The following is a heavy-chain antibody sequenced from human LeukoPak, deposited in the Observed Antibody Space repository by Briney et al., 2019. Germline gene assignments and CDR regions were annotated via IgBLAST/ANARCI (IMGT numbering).Heavy chain of an antibody. CDR1: GFTFSNYN. CDR2: ISTTSNTI. V-gene: IGHV3-48*04. J-gene: IGHJ4*02. CDR3: ARGAASSSWYRGGVAFDY. D-gene: IGHD6-13*01. Sequence: GGSLRLSCSVSGFTFSNYNTNWVGQTPGKGLAWVAYISTTSNTIYYGDSMRGRFTVSRDNAQNSLYLHMNSLRAEDTAVYYCARGAASSSWYRGGVAFDYWGQGTLVTVSS.